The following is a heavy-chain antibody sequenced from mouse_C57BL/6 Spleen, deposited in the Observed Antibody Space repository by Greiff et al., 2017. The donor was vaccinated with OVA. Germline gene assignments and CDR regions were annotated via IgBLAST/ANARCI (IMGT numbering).Heavy chain of an antibody. CDR2: ISNGGGST. V-gene: IGHV5-12*01. CDR1: GFTFSDYY. J-gene: IGHJ4*01. Sequence: EVKLMESGGGLVQPGGSLKLSCAASGFTFSDYYMYWVRQTPEKRLEWVAYISNGGGSTYYPDTVKGRFTISRDNAKNTLYLQMSRLKSEDTAMYYCARHPLYYGKGAMDYWGQGTSVTVSS. D-gene: IGHD2-1*01. CDR3: ARHPLYYGKGAMDY.